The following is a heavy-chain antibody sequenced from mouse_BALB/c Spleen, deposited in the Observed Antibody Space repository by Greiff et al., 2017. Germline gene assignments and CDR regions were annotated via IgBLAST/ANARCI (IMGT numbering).Heavy chain of an antibody. CDR2: ISYDGSN. V-gene: IGHV3-6*02. J-gene: IGHJ2*01. CDR1: GYSITSGYY. Sequence: EVQLQQSGPGLVKPSQSLSLTCSVTGYSITSGYYWNWIRQFPGNKLEWMGYISYDGSNNYNPSLKNRISITRDTSKNQFFLKLNSVTTEDTATYYCANHYYGYGFDYWGQGTTLTVSS. D-gene: IGHD1-2*01. CDR3: ANHYYGYGFDY.